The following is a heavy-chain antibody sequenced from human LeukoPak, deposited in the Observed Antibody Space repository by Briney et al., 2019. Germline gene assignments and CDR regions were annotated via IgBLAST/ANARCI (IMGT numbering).Heavy chain of an antibody. V-gene: IGHV4-59*12. D-gene: IGHD6-19*01. Sequence: SETLSLTCSVSGGSISGNYWSWIRQPPGKRLEFIGYIYYNGNTNYNPSLKSRVSISVDTSKNQFSLKLSSVTAADTAVYYCARVGLSGWPNWFDPWGQGTLVTVSS. CDR2: IYYNGNT. J-gene: IGHJ5*02. CDR1: GGSISGNY. CDR3: ARVGLSGWPNWFDP.